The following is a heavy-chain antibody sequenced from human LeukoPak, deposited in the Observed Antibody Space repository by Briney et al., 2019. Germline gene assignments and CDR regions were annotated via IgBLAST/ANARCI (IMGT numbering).Heavy chain of an antibody. J-gene: IGHJ5*02. Sequence: SETLSLTCAVYGGSFSGYYWSWIRQPPGKGLERIGEINHSGSTNYNPSLKSRVTISVDTSKNQFSLKLSSVTAADTAVYYCARAHDFWSGYYKKGRWFDPWGQGTLVTVSS. D-gene: IGHD3-3*01. V-gene: IGHV4-34*01. CDR3: ARAHDFWSGYYKKGRWFDP. CDR2: INHSGST. CDR1: GGSFSGYY.